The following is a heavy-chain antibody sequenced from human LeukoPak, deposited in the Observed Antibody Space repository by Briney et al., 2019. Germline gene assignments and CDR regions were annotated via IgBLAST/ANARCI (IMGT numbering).Heavy chain of an antibody. CDR3: ARASEQWFPIIDY. CDR1: GGSISSGGYS. Sequence: PSETQSLTCAVSGGSISSGGYSWSWIRQPPGKVLEWIGYIYYSGSTNYNPSLKSRVTISVDTSKNQFSLKLSSVTAADTAVYYCARASEQWFPIIDYWGQGTLVTVSS. J-gene: IGHJ4*02. D-gene: IGHD6-19*01. V-gene: IGHV4-61*08. CDR2: IYYSGST.